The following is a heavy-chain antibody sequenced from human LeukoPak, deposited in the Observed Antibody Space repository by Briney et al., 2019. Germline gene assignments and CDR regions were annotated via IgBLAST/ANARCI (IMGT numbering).Heavy chain of an antibody. J-gene: IGHJ4*02. V-gene: IGHV3-30*18. Sequence: GGSLRLSCAASGFTFSSFGMHWVRQAPGKGLEWVAVLSYDGSNSYYADSVKGRFTISRDNSKNTLYLQMNSLRPEDTAVYYCAKDASTVTLRADYWGQGTLVTVSS. CDR2: LSYDGSNS. CDR3: AKDASTVTLRADY. D-gene: IGHD4-17*01. CDR1: GFTFSSFG.